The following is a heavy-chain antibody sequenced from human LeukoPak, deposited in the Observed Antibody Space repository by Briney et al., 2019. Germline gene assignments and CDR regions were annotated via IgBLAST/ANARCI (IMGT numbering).Heavy chain of an antibody. CDR1: GFTFTSSA. Sequence: SVKVSCKASGFTFTSSAIQWVRQARGQRLEWIGWIVVGSGNTNYAQKFQERVTITRDMSTSTAYMELSSLRSEDTAVYYCAAEGSTSWNDAFDIWGQGTMVTVSS. D-gene: IGHD2-2*01. V-gene: IGHV1-58*02. J-gene: IGHJ3*02. CDR3: AAEGSTSWNDAFDI. CDR2: IVVGSGNT.